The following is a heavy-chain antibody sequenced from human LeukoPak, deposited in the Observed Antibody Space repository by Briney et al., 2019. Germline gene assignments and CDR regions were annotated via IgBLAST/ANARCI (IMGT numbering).Heavy chain of an antibody. J-gene: IGHJ3*02. V-gene: IGHV4-61*02. D-gene: IGHD3-22*01. CDR1: GGSISSGSYY. CDR2: IYTSGST. Sequence: SETLSLTCTVSGGSISSGSYYWSWIRQPAGKGLEWIGRIYTSGSTNYNPSLKSRVTISVDTSKNQFSLKLSSVTAADTAVYYCARVRDSSGIDAFDIWGQGTMVTVSS. CDR3: ARVRDSSGIDAFDI.